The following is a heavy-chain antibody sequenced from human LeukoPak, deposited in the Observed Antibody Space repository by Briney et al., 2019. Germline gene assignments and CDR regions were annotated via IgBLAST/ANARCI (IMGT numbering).Heavy chain of an antibody. V-gene: IGHV1-2*02. D-gene: IGHD1-26*01. CDR1: GYTFTAYY. Sequence: ASAKVSCQASGYTFTAYYVHWVRQAPGQGLEWMGWLNTYGGGTKCAQNFQDRVTMTRDTSINTAYMELSGLRSDDTAVYYCARGTGSSWFDPWGQGTLVTVSS. CDR3: ARGTGSSWFDP. J-gene: IGHJ5*02. CDR2: LNTYGGGT.